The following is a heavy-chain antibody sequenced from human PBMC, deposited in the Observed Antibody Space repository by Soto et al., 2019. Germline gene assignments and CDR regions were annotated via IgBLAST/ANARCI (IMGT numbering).Heavy chain of an antibody. V-gene: IGHV4-34*01. D-gene: IGHD6-19*01. J-gene: IGHJ6*02. Sequence: SETLSLTCAVYGGSFSGYYWSWIRQPPGKGLEWIGEINHSGSTNYNPSLKSRVTISVDTSKNQFSLKLSSVTAADTAVYYCARGNIAVVTAPYYYGMDVWGQGTTVT. CDR3: ARGNIAVVTAPYYYGMDV. CDR1: GGSFSGYY. CDR2: INHSGST.